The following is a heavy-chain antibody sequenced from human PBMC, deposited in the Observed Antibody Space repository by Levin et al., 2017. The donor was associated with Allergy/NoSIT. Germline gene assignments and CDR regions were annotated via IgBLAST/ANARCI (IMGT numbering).Heavy chain of an antibody. V-gene: IGHV1-18*01. CDR2: ISAYNGNT. J-gene: IGHJ6*02. CDR3: AREGHIAAAGDGDGDGVYYYDGMDV. D-gene: IGHD6-13*01. CDR1: GYTFTSYG. Sequence: ASVKVSCKASGYTFTSYGISWVRQAPGQGLEWMGWISAYNGNTNYAQKLQGRVTMTTDTSTSTAYMELRSLRSDDTAVYYCAREGHIAAAGDGDGDGVYYYDGMDVWGQGTTVTVSS.